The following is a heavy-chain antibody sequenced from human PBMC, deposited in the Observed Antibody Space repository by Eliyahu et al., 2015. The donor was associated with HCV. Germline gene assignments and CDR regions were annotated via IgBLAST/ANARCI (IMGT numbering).Heavy chain of an antibody. CDR3: AREGSFYSDSRSHYYYYYGMDV. Sequence: QLVQSGGDVKXPGASVKVSCKASGYSFVGYGIXWVRQAPGQGLEWMGWVSTYHGDTDYAQGFQGRXTMTTDIVTSTVYLEIGSLSTDDTAIYYCAREGSFYSDSRSHYYYYYGMDVWGQGTTVSVS. CDR2: VSTYHGDT. J-gene: IGHJ6*02. CDR1: GYSFVGYG. D-gene: IGHD4-11*01. V-gene: IGHV1-18*01.